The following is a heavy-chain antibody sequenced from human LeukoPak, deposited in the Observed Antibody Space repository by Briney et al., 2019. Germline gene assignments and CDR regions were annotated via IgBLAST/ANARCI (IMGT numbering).Heavy chain of an antibody. CDR1: GFTFSSYG. CDR2: ISYDGSNK. J-gene: IGHJ4*02. D-gene: IGHD3-22*01. Sequence: RGSLRLSCAASGFTFSSYGMHWVRQAPGKGLEWVAVISYDGSNKYYADSVKGRFTISRDNSKNTLYLQMNSLRAEDTAVYYCAKEYYYDSRSGGILDYWGQGTLVTVSS. V-gene: IGHV3-30*18. CDR3: AKEYYYDSRSGGILDY.